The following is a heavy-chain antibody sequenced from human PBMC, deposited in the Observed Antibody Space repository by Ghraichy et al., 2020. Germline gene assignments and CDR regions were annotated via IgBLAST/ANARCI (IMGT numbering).Heavy chain of an antibody. CDR1: GYSFTSYW. CDR3: ARLQVPAAIGHGWFDP. V-gene: IGHV5-51*01. Sequence: GESLNISCKGSGYSFTSYWIGWVRQMPGKGLEWMGIIYPGDSDTRYSPSFQGQVTISADKSISTAYLQWSSLKASDTAMYYCARLQVPAAIGHGWFDPWGQGTLVTVSS. CDR2: IYPGDSDT. D-gene: IGHD2-2*02. J-gene: IGHJ5*02.